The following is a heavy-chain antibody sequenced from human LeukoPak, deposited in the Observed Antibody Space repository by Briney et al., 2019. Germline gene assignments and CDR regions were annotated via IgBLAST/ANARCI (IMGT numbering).Heavy chain of an antibody. CDR3: ARDRGDYDYVWGSYRLGYYFDY. Sequence: QPGRSLRLSCAASGFTFSSYAMHWVREAPGKGLEWVAVISYDGSNKYYADSVKGRFTISRDNSKNTLYLQMNSLRAKDTAVYYCARDRGDYDYVWGSYRLGYYFDYWGQGTLVTVSS. V-gene: IGHV3-30*04. CDR2: ISYDGSNK. D-gene: IGHD3-16*02. J-gene: IGHJ4*01. CDR1: GFTFSSYA.